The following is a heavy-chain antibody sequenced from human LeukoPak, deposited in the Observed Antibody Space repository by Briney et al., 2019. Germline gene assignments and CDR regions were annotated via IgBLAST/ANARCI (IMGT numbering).Heavy chain of an antibody. CDR2: INPSGGST. J-gene: IGHJ6*02. CDR1: GYTFTSYY. V-gene: IGHV1-46*01. CDR3: ARDGSGYSDYYGMDV. Sequence: ASVKVSCKASGYTFTSYYMHWLRQAPGQGLEWMGIINPSGGSTSYAQKFQGRVTMTRDTSTSTVYMELSSLRSEDTAVYYCARDGSGYSDYYGMDVWGQGTTVTVSS. D-gene: IGHD3-22*01.